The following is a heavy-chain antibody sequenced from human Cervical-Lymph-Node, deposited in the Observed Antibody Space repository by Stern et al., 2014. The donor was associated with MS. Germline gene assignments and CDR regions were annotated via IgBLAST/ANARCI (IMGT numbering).Heavy chain of an antibody. D-gene: IGHD4-23*01. CDR2: INTGNGNR. J-gene: IGHJ6*02. CDR1: GYNFTDYG. Sequence: QVQLVQSGAEVKKPGASVKVSCKTAGYNFTDYGIIWVRQAPGQRLEWMGWINTGNGNRRYSPKIQGRVTITRDTSGSTAYMELSSLRSEDTAVYYCARTGTVVTSGYYYGRDVWGQGTTVTVSS. V-gene: IGHV1-3*04. CDR3: ARTGTVVTSGYYYGRDV.